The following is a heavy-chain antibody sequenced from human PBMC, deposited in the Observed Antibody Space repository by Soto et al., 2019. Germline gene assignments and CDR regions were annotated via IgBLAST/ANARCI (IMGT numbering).Heavy chain of an antibody. V-gene: IGHV4-59*01. Sequence: SETLSLTCTVSGGSISSYYWSWIRQPPGKGLEWIGYIYYSGSTNYNPSLKSRVTISVDTSKNQFSLKLSSVTAADTAVYYCARDGVLEMELPDNWFDPLGHGTLITVSS. CDR1: GGSISSYY. D-gene: IGHD1-7*01. CDR2: IYYSGST. CDR3: ARDGVLEMELPDNWFDP. J-gene: IGHJ5*02.